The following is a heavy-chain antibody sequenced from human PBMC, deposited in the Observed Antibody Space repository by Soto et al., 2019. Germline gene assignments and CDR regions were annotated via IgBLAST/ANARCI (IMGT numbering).Heavy chain of an antibody. Sequence: SVKVSCKASGGTFSSYAISWVRQAPGQGLEWMGGIIPIFGTANYAQKFQGRVTITADESTGTAYMELSSLRSEDTAVYYCAREQLWYGAGDYWGQGTLVTVSS. V-gene: IGHV1-69*13. CDR3: AREQLWYGAGDY. D-gene: IGHD5-18*01. CDR1: GGTFSSYA. CDR2: IIPIFGTA. J-gene: IGHJ4*02.